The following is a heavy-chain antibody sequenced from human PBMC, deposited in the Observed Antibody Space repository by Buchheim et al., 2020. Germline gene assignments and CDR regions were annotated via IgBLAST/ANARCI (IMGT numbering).Heavy chain of an antibody. CDR2: ISYDGSNK. V-gene: IGHV3-30*18. J-gene: IGHJ6*02. CDR1: GFTFSSYG. Sequence: VQLVESGGGLVQPGGSLRLSCAASGFTFSSYGMHWVRQAPGKGLEWVAVISYDGSNKYYADSVKGRFTISRDNSKNTLYLQMNSLRAEDTAVYYCAKAYVYYYYGMDVWGQGTT. D-gene: IGHD3-16*01. CDR3: AKAYVYYYYGMDV.